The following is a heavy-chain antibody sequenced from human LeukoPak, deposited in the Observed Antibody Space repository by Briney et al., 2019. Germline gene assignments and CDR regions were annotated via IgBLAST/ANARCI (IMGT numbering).Heavy chain of an antibody. D-gene: IGHD2-15*01. CDR3: ARQVPPEYCSGGSCYYPDYNWFDP. Sequence: GESLKISCKGSGYSFTSYWIGWVRQMPGKGLEWMGIIYPGDSDTRYSPSFQGQVTISADKSICTAYLQWSSLKASDTAMYYCARQVPPEYCSGGSCYYPDYNWFDPWGQGTLVTVSS. J-gene: IGHJ5*02. CDR2: IYPGDSDT. V-gene: IGHV5-51*01. CDR1: GYSFTSYW.